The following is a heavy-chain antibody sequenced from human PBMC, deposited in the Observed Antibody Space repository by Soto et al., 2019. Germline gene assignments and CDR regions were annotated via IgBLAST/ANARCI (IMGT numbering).Heavy chain of an antibody. CDR2: INPNSGGT. D-gene: IGHD3-3*01. V-gene: IGHV1-2*04. CDR1: GYTFTGYY. Sequence: ASVQVSCKASGYTFTGYYMHWVRQAPGQGLEWMGWINPNSGGTNYAQKFQGWVTMTRDTSISTAYMELSRLRSDDTAVYYCARGITTGDPYYYYGMDVWGQGTTVTVSS. J-gene: IGHJ6*02. CDR3: ARGITTGDPYYYYGMDV.